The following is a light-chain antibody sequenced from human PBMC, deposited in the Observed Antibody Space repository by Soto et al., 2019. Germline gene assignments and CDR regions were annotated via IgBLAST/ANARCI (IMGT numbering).Light chain of an antibody. J-gene: IGKJ4*01. CDR1: QSISSW. V-gene: IGKV1-5*01. CDR2: DAS. CDR3: QQYNTYSSLT. Sequence: DIQMTQSPSTLSASVGDRVTITGRASQSISSWLAWYQQKLGRAPRLLIYDASSLESGVPSRFSGSGYGTEFNLTISSLQPDDFATYYCQQYNTYSSLTFGGGTKVDI.